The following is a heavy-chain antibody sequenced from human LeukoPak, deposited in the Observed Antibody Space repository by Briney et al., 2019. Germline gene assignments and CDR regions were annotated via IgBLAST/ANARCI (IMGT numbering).Heavy chain of an antibody. CDR1: RFTFSSYS. CDR3: ARDRTGIAARYFGY. J-gene: IGHJ4*02. D-gene: IGHD6-6*01. CDR2: ISSSSSYI. Sequence: GGSLRLSCAASRFTFSSYSMNWVRQAPGKGLEAVSSISSSSSYIYYADSVKGRFTISRDNAKNSLYLQMNSLRAEDTAVYYCARDRTGIAARYFGYWGQGTLVTVSS. V-gene: IGHV3-21*01.